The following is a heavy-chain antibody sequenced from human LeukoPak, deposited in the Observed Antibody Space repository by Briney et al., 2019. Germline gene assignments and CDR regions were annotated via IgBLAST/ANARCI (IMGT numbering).Heavy chain of an antibody. V-gene: IGHV4-59*01. CDR2: IYYSGST. D-gene: IGHD1-26*01. CDR1: GGSISSYY. J-gene: IGHJ4*02. CDR3: ARAVGSRSYYFDY. Sequence: SETLSLTCTVSGGSISSYYWSWIRQPPGKGLEWIGYIYYSGSTNYNPSLKSRVTISVDTSKNQFSLKLSSVTAADTAVYYCARAVGSRSYYFDYWGQGTLVTVSS.